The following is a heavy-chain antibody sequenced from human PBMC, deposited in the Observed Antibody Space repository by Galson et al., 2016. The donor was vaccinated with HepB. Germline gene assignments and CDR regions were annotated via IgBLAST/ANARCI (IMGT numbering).Heavy chain of an antibody. V-gene: IGHV3-23*01. J-gene: IGHJ4*02. CDR1: GFTFRGYA. Sequence: SLRLSCAASGFTFRGYAMSWVRQAPGKGLEWLSAITAAGGVTYYADSVKGRFTIARDNSKNTLYLEMSSLRVEDTAVYYCAKDLQVSPLWFGELFPDDWGQGTLATVSS. CDR2: ITAAGGVT. CDR3: AKDLQVSPLWFGELFPDD. D-gene: IGHD3-10*01.